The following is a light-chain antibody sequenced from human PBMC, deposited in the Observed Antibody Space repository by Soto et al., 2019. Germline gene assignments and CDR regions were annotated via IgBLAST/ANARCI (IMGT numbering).Light chain of an antibody. CDR3: MQGARWPST. Sequence: DVVMTQSPLSLPVTLGQPASISCRSNQSLVHSDGIASFIWFQQRPGRSPRRLIYKVSNRDSGVQARFSGSGSGTDFALKLSRVEAEDVLVYYCMQGARWPSTVGQGTRLEIK. CDR1: QSLVHSDGIAS. V-gene: IGKV2-30*02. CDR2: KVS. J-gene: IGKJ5*01.